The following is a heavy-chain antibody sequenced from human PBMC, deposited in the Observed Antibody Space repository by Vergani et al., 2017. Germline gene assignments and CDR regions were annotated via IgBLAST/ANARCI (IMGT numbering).Heavy chain of an antibody. J-gene: IGHJ6*02. Sequence: QVQLVQSGAEVKKPGSSVKVSCKASGGTFSSYAISWVRQAPGQGLEWMGGIIPIFGTANYAQKFQGRVTITADKSTSTAYMELSSLRSEDTAVYYCATTSTIFGVATLWGMDVWGQGTTVTVSS. CDR3: ATTSTIFGVATLWGMDV. CDR2: IIPIFGTA. V-gene: IGHV1-69*06. CDR1: GGTFSSYA. D-gene: IGHD3-3*01.